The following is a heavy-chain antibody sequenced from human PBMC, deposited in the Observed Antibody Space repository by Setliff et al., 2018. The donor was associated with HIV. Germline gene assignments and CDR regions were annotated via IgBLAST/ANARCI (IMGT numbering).Heavy chain of an antibody. Sequence: PSETPSLTCAVYGGSFSGYYWSWIRQPPGKGLEWIGEINHSGSTNYNMSLWSRVTISLDASRNQFSLELISVTAADTAVYYCAGGPGTTSIDYWAQGTLVTVSS. CDR2: INHSGST. CDR1: GGSFSGYY. J-gene: IGHJ4*02. CDR3: AGGPGTTSIDY. V-gene: IGHV4-34*01. D-gene: IGHD1-26*01.